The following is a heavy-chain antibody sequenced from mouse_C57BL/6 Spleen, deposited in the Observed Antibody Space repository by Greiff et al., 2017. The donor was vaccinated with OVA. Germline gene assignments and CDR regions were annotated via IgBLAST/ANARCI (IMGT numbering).Heavy chain of an antibody. CDR1: GYTFTDYE. CDR2: IDPETGGT. CDR3: TNRFAY. Sequence: VQGVESGAELVRPGASVTLSCKASGYTFTDYEMHWVKQTPVHGLEWIGAIDPETGGTAYNQKFKGKAILTADKSSSTAYMELRSLTSEDSAVYYCTNRFAYWGQGTLVTVSA. V-gene: IGHV1-15*01. J-gene: IGHJ3*01.